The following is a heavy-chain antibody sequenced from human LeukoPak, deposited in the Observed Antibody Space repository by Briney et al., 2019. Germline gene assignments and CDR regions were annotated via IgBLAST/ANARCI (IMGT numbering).Heavy chain of an antibody. J-gene: IGHJ5*02. CDR2: IATAGDT. CDR3: TRGGDGFDP. CDR1: GFTLSSYD. Sequence: GVSLRLSCAASGFTLSSYDIHWVRQPTGKGLEWVSAIATAGDTFYSASVKGRFTISRENAKNSLYLQMNSLRVGDTAVYYCTRGGDGFDPWGQGTLVTVSS. V-gene: IGHV3-13*01. D-gene: IGHD7-27*01.